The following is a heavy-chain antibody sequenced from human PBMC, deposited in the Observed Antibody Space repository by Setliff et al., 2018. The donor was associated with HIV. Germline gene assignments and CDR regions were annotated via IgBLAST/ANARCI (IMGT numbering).Heavy chain of an antibody. CDR3: TRHRGPPWDAFDI. CDR2: IYYSGDT. J-gene: IGHJ3*02. V-gene: IGHV4-39*01. Sequence: SETLSLTCTVSGGSINNDIYFWTWIRQPPGKGLEWIGNIYYSGDTFYNASLRSRLTLSVDTSKNQFSLKLNSVTASDTAMYYCTRHRGPPWDAFDIWGQGTMVT. CDR1: GGSINNDIYF.